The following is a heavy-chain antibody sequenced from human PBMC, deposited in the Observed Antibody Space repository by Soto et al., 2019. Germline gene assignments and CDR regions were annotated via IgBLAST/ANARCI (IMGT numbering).Heavy chain of an antibody. CDR1: GFTFSSYA. J-gene: IGHJ4*02. V-gene: IGHV3-23*01. CDR2: ISGSGGST. CDR3: AKKKYYYDSSGYYYGVDY. D-gene: IGHD3-22*01. Sequence: GGSLRLSCAASGFTFSSYAMSWVRQAPGKGLGWVSAISGSGGSTYYADSVKGRFTISRDNSKNTLYLQMNSLRAEDTAVYYCAKKKYYYDSSGYYYGVDYWGQGTLVTVSS.